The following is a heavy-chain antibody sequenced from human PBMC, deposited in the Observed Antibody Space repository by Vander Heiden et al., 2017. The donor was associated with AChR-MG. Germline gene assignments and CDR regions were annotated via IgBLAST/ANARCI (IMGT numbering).Heavy chain of an antibody. D-gene: IGHD2-15*01. CDR3: ARVPRYCSGGSCGYFDY. CDR2: INPNSGGT. CDR1: GYPFTGYY. J-gene: IGHJ4*02. V-gene: IGHV1-2*02. Sequence: QVQLVQSGAEVKKPGASVKVSCKASGYPFTGYYLHWVRQAPGQGLEWMGWINPNSGGTNYAQKFQGRVTMTRDTSISTAYMELSRLRSDDTAVYYCARVPRYCSGGSCGYFDYWGQGTLVTVSS.